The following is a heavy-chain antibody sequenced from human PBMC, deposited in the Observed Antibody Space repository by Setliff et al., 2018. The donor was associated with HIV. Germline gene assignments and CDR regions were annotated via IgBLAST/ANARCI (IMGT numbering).Heavy chain of an antibody. V-gene: IGHV1-69*10. Sequence: SVKVSCKAYGGTFSSYAITWVRQAPGQGIECMGGIIPMLGITNYAQRFQGRLTITADEYTGTAYMELSGLRSEDTAVYYCATRGRDLGFDYWGQGTLVTVSS. J-gene: IGHJ4*02. D-gene: IGHD1-1*01. CDR3: ATRGRDLGFDY. CDR2: IIPMLGIT. CDR1: GGTFSSYA.